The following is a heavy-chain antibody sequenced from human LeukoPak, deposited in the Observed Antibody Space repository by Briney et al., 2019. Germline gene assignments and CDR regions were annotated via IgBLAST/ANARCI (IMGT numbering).Heavy chain of an antibody. CDR1: GFTFSSYG. CDR3: AKARYSGSYIRGDYSMDV. V-gene: IGHV3-23*01. Sequence: GGSLRLSCAASGFTFSSYGMSWVRQAPGKGLQWVSALSASGETIYYTDSVKDRFTISRDNSQNTLYLQMNSLRGEDTAVYFCAKARYSGSYIRGDYSMDVWGQGTTVTVSS. J-gene: IGHJ6*02. D-gene: IGHD1-26*01. CDR2: LSASGETI.